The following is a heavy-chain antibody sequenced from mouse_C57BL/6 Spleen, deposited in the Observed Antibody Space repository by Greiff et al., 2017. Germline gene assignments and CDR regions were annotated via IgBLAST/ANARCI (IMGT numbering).Heavy chain of an antibody. Sequence: DVMLVESGGGLVKPGGSLKLSCAASGFTFSDYGMHWVRQAPEKGLEWVAYISSGSSTIYYADTVKGRFTISRDNAKNTLFLQMTSLRSEDTAMYYCARGGDYYGSSLDYWGQGTTLTVSS. CDR2: ISSGSSTI. CDR3: ARGGDYYGSSLDY. J-gene: IGHJ2*01. V-gene: IGHV5-17*01. D-gene: IGHD1-1*01. CDR1: GFTFSDYG.